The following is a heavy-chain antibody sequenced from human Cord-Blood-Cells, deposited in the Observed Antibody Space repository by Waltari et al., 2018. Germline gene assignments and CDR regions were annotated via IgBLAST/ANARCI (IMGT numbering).Heavy chain of an antibody. CDR3: ANAKLAAAATDAFDI. J-gene: IGHJ3*02. D-gene: IGHD6-13*01. CDR2: ISGSGGST. CDR1: GFTFSSYA. V-gene: IGHV3-23*01. Sequence: EVQLLESGGGLVQPGGSLGLLCAASGFTFSSYAMSWVRQAPGKGLEWVSAISGSGGSTYYADSVKGRFTISRDNSKNTLYLQMNSLRAEDTAVYYCANAKLAAAATDAFDIWGQGTMVTVSS.